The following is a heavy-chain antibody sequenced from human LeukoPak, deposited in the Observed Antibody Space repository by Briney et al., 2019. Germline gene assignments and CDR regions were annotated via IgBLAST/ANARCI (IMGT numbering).Heavy chain of an antibody. CDR1: GDSINGHY. Sequence: TSETLSLTCTISGDSINGHYWSWIRQPPGKRLEWIGDIHYKGSTNYNLSLKSRVTISVDTSKNHLSLNLTSVLAADTAIYYCARRDTGWNYCDYWGQGILVTVSS. CDR3: ARRDTGWNYCDY. V-gene: IGHV4-59*08. CDR2: IHYKGST. J-gene: IGHJ4*02. D-gene: IGHD6-19*01.